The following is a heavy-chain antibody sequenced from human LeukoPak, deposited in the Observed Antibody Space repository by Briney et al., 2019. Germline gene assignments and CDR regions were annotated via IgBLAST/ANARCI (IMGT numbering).Heavy chain of an antibody. V-gene: IGHV4-39*01. J-gene: IGHJ4*02. D-gene: IGHD6-13*01. CDR2: VPHSGSA. CDR1: GGSISSPTYS. Sequence: SETLSLTCTVSGGSISSPTYSWAWIRQPPGKGLDWLGSVPHSGSAYYSPSLKSRVTMSGDTSKNQFSLRLSSVTAADTAVYYCARRQLAAGGRGYFFDYWGQGTLVTVSS. CDR3: ARRQLAAGGRGYFFDY.